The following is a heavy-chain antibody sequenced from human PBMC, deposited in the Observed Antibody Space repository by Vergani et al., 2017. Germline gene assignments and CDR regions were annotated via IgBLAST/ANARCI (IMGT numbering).Heavy chain of an antibody. J-gene: IGHJ4*02. CDR1: GFTFSSYE. Sequence: EVQLVESGGGLVQPGRSLRLSCAASGFTFSSYEMNWVRQAPGKGLEWVSYISSSGSTIYYADSVKGRFTISRDNAKNSLYLQMNSLRAEDTAVYYCARALVGATSPSYWGQGTLVTVSS. V-gene: IGHV3-48*03. D-gene: IGHD1-26*01. CDR3: ARALVGATSPSY. CDR2: ISSSGSTI.